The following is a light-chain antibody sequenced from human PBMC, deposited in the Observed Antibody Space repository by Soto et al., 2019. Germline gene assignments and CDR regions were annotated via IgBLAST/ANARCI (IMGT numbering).Light chain of an antibody. CDR1: QSISTW. CDR2: TAS. Sequence: DIQMTQSPSTLSASVGDRVTITCRASQSISTWLAWYQQKPGKAPKLLIYTASNLERGVPSRFSGSGSGTELPLTISTLQPDDFATYYCKQHNSYPRPFGQGTKVEMK. J-gene: IGKJ1*01. V-gene: IGKV1-5*03. CDR3: KQHNSYPRP.